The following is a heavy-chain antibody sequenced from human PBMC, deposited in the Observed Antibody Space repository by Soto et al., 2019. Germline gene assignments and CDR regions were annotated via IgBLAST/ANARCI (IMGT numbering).Heavy chain of an antibody. V-gene: IGHV3-23*01. CDR2: ISGSGGRT. J-gene: IGHJ3*02. Sequence: EMQLLESGGGLVQPGGSLRLSCVASGFPFSSYAMSWVRQTPGKGLEWVSGISGSGGRTYYADSVKGRFTISRDNSNNTLSLQMNILRVEDTAVYFCAKGGYYPLFDIWGQGTMVTVSA. D-gene: IGHD3-16*01. CDR3: AKGGYYPLFDI. CDR1: GFPFSSYA.